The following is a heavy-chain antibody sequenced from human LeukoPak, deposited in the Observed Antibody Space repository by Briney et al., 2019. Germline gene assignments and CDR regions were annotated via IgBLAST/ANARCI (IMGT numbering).Heavy chain of an antibody. V-gene: IGHV3-48*01. CDR3: AALSGYFDY. CDR1: GFTFSSYT. J-gene: IGHJ4*02. CDR2: IGTSSTTI. Sequence: GGSLRLSCAASGFTFSSYTMNWVRQPPGKGLEWVSNIGTSSTTIYYADSVKGRFTISRDNAKNTLYLQMNSLRAEDTAVYYCAALSGYFDYWGQGTLVTVSS. D-gene: IGHD3-16*02.